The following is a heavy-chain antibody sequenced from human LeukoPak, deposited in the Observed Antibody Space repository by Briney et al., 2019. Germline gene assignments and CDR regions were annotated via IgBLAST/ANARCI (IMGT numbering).Heavy chain of an antibody. CDR3: ARGSRNHVDYSGYYSY. V-gene: IGHV3-43*01. D-gene: IGHD3-22*01. J-gene: IGHJ4*02. CDR2: ISWDGGST. CDR1: GFTFDDYT. Sequence: PGGSLRLSCAASGFTFDDYTMHWVRQAPGKGLEWVSLISWDGGSTYYADSVKGRFTISRDISKNTLYLQMGSLRTEDMAVYYCARGSRNHVDYSGYYSYWGQGTLLTVSS.